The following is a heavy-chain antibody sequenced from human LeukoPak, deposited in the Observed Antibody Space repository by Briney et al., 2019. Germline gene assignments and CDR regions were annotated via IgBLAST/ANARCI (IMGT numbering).Heavy chain of an antibody. J-gene: IGHJ4*02. Sequence: GGSLRLSCAASGFTFSNYGMNWVRQTPGKGLEWVAVMWYDGSNKYYADSVKGRFTISRDNSKNTLYLQVNSLRAEDTAVYYCAKDPLVRGLTYDSWGQGTLVTVSS. CDR3: AKDPLVRGLTYDS. CDR2: MWYDGSNK. D-gene: IGHD3-10*01. V-gene: IGHV3-33*06. CDR1: GFTFSNYG.